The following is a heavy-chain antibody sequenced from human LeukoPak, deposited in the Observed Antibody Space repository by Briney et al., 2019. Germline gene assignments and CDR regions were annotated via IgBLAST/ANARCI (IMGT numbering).Heavy chain of an antibody. J-gene: IGHJ4*02. D-gene: IGHD6-13*01. CDR2: IYPGDSDT. CDR3: ARQPGIAAAGFDY. Sequence: GESLKISCKGSGYSFTSYWIGWVRQMPGKGQEWMGIIYPGDSDTRYRPSFQGQVTISADKSISTAYLQWSSLKASDTAMYYCARQPGIAAAGFDYWGQGTLVTVSS. V-gene: IGHV5-51*01. CDR1: GYSFTSYW.